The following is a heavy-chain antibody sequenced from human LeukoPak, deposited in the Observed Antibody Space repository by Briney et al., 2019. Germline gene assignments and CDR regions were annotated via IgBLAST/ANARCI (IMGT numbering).Heavy chain of an antibody. V-gene: IGHV4-39*01. D-gene: IGHD6-13*01. J-gene: IGHJ4*02. Sequence: PSETLSLTCTLSGCPIPKCSFYWAWNRQPPAKGLGGVGTIYYSGSTYYNPSLKSRVTISVDTSKNQFSLDLTSVTAADTAVYYCARGIAATGQYYFDYWGQGTLATVSS. CDR2: IYYSGST. CDR1: GCPIPKCSFY. CDR3: ARGIAATGQYYFDY.